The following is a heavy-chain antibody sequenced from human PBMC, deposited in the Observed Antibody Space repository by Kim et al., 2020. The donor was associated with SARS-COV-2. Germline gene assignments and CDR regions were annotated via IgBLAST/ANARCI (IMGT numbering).Heavy chain of an antibody. D-gene: IGHD3-22*01. Sequence: SETLSLTCTVSGGSIRSYYWTWIRQSPGKGLEWIGHIYYSGDTNYNPSLKNRVAISVDTSNNQFSLKLTSVTADDTAVYYCARGDYDSSGDLAYWGQG. CDR1: GGSIRSYY. J-gene: IGHJ4*02. V-gene: IGHV4-59*13. CDR2: IYYSGDT. CDR3: ARGDYDSSGDLAY.